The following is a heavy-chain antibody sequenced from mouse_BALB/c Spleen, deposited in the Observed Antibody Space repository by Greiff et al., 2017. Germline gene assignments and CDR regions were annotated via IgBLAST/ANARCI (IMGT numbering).Heavy chain of an antibody. Sequence: EVKLQESGPSLVKPSQTLSLTCSVTGDSITSGYWNWIRKFPGNKLEYMGYISYSGSTYYNPSLKSRISITRDTSKNQYYLQLNSVTTEDTATYYCARYEGYYGNYYAMDYWGQGTSVTVSS. CDR2: ISYSGST. CDR3: ARYEGYYGNYYAMDY. CDR1: GDSITSGY. V-gene: IGHV3-8*02. J-gene: IGHJ4*01. D-gene: IGHD2-1*01.